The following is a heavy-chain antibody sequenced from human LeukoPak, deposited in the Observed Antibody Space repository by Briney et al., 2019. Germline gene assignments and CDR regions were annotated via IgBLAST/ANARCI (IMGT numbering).Heavy chain of an antibody. D-gene: IGHD6-13*01. CDR1: GFTFSSYW. J-gene: IGHJ4*02. CDR3: ARDREAAAARGIGNDY. CDR2: IKQDGSEK. Sequence: GGSLRLSCAASGFTFSSYWMSWVRQAPGKGLEWVANIKQDGSEKYSVDSVKGRFTISRDNAKNSLYLQMNSLRAEDTAVYYCARDREAAAARGIGNDYWGQGTLVTVSS. V-gene: IGHV3-7*01.